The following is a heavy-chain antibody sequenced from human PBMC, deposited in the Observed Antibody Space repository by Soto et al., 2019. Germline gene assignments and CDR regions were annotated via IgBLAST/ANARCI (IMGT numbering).Heavy chain of an antibody. CDR3: ARSGQTFYCSGSFDY. V-gene: IGHV4-39*01. CDR2: VYYSGST. D-gene: IGHD3-10*01. J-gene: IGHJ4*02. Sequence: QMQLQESGPGLVKPSETLSLTCTVSGGSIRSSSYSWDWIRQPPAKGLEWIGSVYYSGSTYDNPSLRSRVTISVDTSKNQFSLKLSSVTAADTAVYYCARSGQTFYCSGSFDYWGQGTLVTVSS. CDR1: GGSIRSSSYS.